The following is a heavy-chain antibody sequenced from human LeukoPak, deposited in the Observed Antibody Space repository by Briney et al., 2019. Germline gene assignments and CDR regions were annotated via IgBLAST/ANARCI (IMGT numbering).Heavy chain of an antibody. Sequence: GGSLRLSCAASGFTFSSYWMHWVRKVPGKGLLWVARISNDGSSTRYADSVKGRFTISRDNAKNTLYLQMNSLRVEDTGVYYCATGHPGNFDYWGQGTLVTVSS. V-gene: IGHV3-74*01. CDR3: ATGHPGNFDY. CDR1: GFTFSSYW. J-gene: IGHJ4*02. CDR2: ISNDGSST.